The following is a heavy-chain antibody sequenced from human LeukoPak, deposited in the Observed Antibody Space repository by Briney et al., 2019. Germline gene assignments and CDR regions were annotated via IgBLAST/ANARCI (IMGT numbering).Heavy chain of an antibody. D-gene: IGHD3-22*01. V-gene: IGHV4-4*07. CDR3: ARVYDSTGYYLDD. J-gene: IGHJ4*02. CDR2: IYSSGNT. CDR1: GGSLSSYD. Sequence: SETLSLTCTVSGGSLSSYDWSWIRQPAGNGLDWIGCIYSSGNTNYNPSLKCRVTMSVDTSKNQFSLKLTSVTAADTAVYYCARVYDSTGYYLDDWGQGTPVTVSS.